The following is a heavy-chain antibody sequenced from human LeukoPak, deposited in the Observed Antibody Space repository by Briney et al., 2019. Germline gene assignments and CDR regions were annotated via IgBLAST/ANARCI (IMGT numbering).Heavy chain of an antibody. Sequence: GGSLRLSCAASGFTFSTYGMHWVRQAPGKGLEWVAVIWYDGSNKYYADSVKGRFTISRDNSKNTLDLQMNSLRAEDTAVYYCARDRMALFDCWGQGTLGTVSS. D-gene: IGHD2-8*01. J-gene: IGHJ4*02. V-gene: IGHV3-33*01. CDR2: IWYDGSNK. CDR1: GFTFSTYG. CDR3: ARDRMALFDC.